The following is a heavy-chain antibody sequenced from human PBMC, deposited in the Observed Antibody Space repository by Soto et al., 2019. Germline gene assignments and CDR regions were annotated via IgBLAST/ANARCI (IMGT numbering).Heavy chain of an antibody. CDR3: ARGKWHLLQYCSSTRCYKGGRRTPRRGNWFDP. J-gene: IGHJ5*02. CDR2: INHSGST. D-gene: IGHD2-2*02. V-gene: IGHV4-34*01. Sequence: SETLSLTCAVYGGSFSGYYWSWIRQPPGKGLEWIGEINHSGSTNYNPSLKSRVTIAVDTSKNQFSLNLSSVTAADTAVYYCARGKWHLLQYCSSTRCYKGGRRTPRRGNWFDPWGQGTLVTVSS. CDR1: GGSFSGYY.